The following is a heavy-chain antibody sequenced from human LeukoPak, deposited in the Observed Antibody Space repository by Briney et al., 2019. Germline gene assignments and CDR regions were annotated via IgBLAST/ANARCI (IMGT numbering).Heavy chain of an antibody. V-gene: IGHV3-13*01. CDR2: IGTAGDT. CDR3: ARGGYCSSTSCFTYYYYGMDV. CDR1: GFTFSSYD. Sequence: GGSLRLSCAASGFTFSSYDMHWVRQATGKGLEWVSAIGTAGDTYYPGSVKGRFTISRENAKNSLYLQMNSLRAGDTAVYYCARGGYCSSTSCFTYYYYGMDVWGQGTTVTVSS. J-gene: IGHJ6*02. D-gene: IGHD2-2*02.